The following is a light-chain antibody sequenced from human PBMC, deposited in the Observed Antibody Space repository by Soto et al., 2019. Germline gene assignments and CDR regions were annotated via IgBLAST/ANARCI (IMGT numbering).Light chain of an antibody. CDR2: GAS. CDR1: QSVSSSN. J-gene: IGKJ1*01. Sequence: EIVLTQSPGTLSLSPGARATLSCRASQSVSSSNLAWYQQKPGQAPRLLIYGASSRATGIPARFSGSGSGTDFTLTISSLEPEDFAVYYCQQYDNWPPITFGQGTKVDIK. CDR3: QQYDNWPPIT. V-gene: IGKV3-20*01.